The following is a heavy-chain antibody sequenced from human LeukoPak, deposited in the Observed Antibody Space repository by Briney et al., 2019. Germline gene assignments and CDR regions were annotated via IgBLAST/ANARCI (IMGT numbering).Heavy chain of an antibody. D-gene: IGHD3-3*01. CDR1: GFTFSSYG. Sequence: PGGSLRLYCAASGFTFSSYGMHWVRQATGKGLEWVAVISYDGSNKYYADSVKGRFTISRDNSKNTLYLQMNSLRAEDTAVYYCAKGGTYYDFWSGYYLLDYWGQGTLVTVSS. J-gene: IGHJ4*02. V-gene: IGHV3-30*18. CDR3: AKGGTYYDFWSGYYLLDY. CDR2: ISYDGSNK.